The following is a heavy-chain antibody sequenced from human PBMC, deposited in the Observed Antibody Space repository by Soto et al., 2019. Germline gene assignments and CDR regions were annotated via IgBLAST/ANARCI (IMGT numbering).Heavy chain of an antibody. CDR1: GFTFSSYA. CDR3: AKVAYYDSSGYHDYFVY. V-gene: IGHV3-23*01. CDR2: ISGSGGST. D-gene: IGHD3-22*01. Sequence: EVQLLESGGGLVQPGGSLRLSCAASGFTFSSYAMSWVRQAPGKGLEWVSAISGSGGSTYYADSVKGRFTISRDNSKNTLYLQMNSLRAEDTAVYYCAKVAYYDSSGYHDYFVYWGQGTLVTVSS. J-gene: IGHJ4*02.